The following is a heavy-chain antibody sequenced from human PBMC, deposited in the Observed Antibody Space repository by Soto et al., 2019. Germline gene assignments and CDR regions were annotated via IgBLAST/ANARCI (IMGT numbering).Heavy chain of an antibody. CDR3: ARDAADYDYIWGSYRLAYYFDY. V-gene: IGHV3-33*01. D-gene: IGHD3-16*02. CDR1: GFTFSSYG. J-gene: IGHJ4*02. CDR2: IWYDGSNK. Sequence: QVQLVESGGGVVQPGRSLRLSCAASGFTFSSYGMHWVRQAPGKGLEWVAVIWYDGSNKYYADSVKGRFTISRDNSKNTLSLPMNSLSDEDTAVYYCARDAADYDYIWGSYRLAYYFDYWGQGTLVTVSS.